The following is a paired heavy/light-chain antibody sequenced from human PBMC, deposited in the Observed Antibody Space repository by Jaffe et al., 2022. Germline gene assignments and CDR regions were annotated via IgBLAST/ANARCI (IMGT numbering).Heavy chain of an antibody. CDR3: AGQYGDYADSPFDY. V-gene: IGHV4-39*01. CDR1: GGSISSRSYY. Sequence: QLQLQESGPGLVKPSETLSLTCTVSGGSISSRSYYWGWIRQPLGKGLEWIGSIYYSGSTYYNPSLKSRVTISVDTSKNQFSLKLGSVTAADTAVYYCAGQYGDYADSPFDYWGQGTLVSVSS. D-gene: IGHD4-17*01. CDR2: IYYSGST. J-gene: IGHJ4*02.
Light chain of an antibody. J-gene: IGLJ3*02. CDR2: YKSDSDK. Sequence: QAVLTQPASLSASPGASASLTCTLRSGINVGTYRIYWYQQKPGSPPQYLLRYKSDSDKQQGSGFRSRFSGSKDASANAGILLISGLQSDDEADYYCMIWHSSAWVFGGGTKLTVL. V-gene: IGLV5-45*01. CDR3: MIWHSSAWV. CDR1: SGINVGTYR.